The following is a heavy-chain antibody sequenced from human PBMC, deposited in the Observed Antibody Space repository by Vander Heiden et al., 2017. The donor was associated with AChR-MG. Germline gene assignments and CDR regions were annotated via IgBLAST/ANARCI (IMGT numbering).Heavy chain of an antibody. V-gene: IGHV3-30*18. Sequence: QVQLVESGGGVVQPGRSLRLSCAASRFSFSGYGMQWVRQAPGKGLEWVAFISFDGSNKYYADSVKGRFTISRDNSKNTLNLQMNSLRVEDTALYYCAKGNGEYIDYWGQGTLVTVSS. J-gene: IGHJ4*02. CDR2: ISFDGSNK. D-gene: IGHD3-10*01. CDR3: AKGNGEYIDY. CDR1: RFSFSGYG.